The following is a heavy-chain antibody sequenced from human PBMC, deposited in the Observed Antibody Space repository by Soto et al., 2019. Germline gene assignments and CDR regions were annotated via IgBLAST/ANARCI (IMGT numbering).Heavy chain of an antibody. J-gene: IGHJ6*02. CDR1: GGSITNSGYY. Sequence: SETLSLACKVSGGSITNSGYYWGWIRQPPGKGLEWIGSIYYSGSTYYSPSLKSRVTMSVDTSKNQFSLKLSSVTAADTAVYYCARDAKWSSSGWSNYYYYGMDVWGQGTTVT. V-gene: IGHV4-39*07. CDR2: IYYSGST. CDR3: ARDAKWSSSGWSNYYYYGMDV. D-gene: IGHD6-19*01.